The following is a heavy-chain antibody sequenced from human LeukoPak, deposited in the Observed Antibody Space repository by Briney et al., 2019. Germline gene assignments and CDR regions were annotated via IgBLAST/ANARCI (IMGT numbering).Heavy chain of an antibody. CDR2: IYYSGST. D-gene: IGHD6-19*01. CDR1: GGSISSGGYY. Sequence: SETLSLTCTVSGGSISSGGYYWSWIRQHPGKGLEWIGYIYYSGSTYYNPSLKSRVTISVDTSKNQFSPKLSSVTAADTAVYYCARDHSPSGWPHSYYYGMDVWGQGTTVTVSS. CDR3: ARDHSPSGWPHSYYYGMDV. J-gene: IGHJ6*02. V-gene: IGHV4-31*03.